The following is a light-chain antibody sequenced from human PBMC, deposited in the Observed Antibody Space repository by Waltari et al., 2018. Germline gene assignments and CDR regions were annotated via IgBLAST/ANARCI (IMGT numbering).Light chain of an antibody. J-gene: IGKJ1*01. CDR3: LQDLSYPRT. CDR1: EDIKTD. Sequence: AIQVTQSPSSLSVSVGDRVTITCRTSEDIKTDLSWYQQKLGKAPKLLIYGASTLQSGVPSRFSGSGSGSDFILTITSLQPEDLATYYCLQDLSYPRTFGQGTKVEIK. V-gene: IGKV1-6*01. CDR2: GAS.